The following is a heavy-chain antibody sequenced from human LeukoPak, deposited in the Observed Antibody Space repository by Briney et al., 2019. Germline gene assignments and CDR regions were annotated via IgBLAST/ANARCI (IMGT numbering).Heavy chain of an antibody. CDR3: ARRPIPGIAVAEDY. Sequence: GGSLRLSCAASGFTVSSNYMSWVRQAPGKGLEWVSYISSSGSTKYYADSVKGRFTISRDNGKNSLYLQMNSLRAEDTAVYYCARRPIPGIAVAEDYWGQGTLVTVSS. V-gene: IGHV3-11*01. D-gene: IGHD6-19*01. CDR1: GFTVSSNY. J-gene: IGHJ4*02. CDR2: ISSSGSTK.